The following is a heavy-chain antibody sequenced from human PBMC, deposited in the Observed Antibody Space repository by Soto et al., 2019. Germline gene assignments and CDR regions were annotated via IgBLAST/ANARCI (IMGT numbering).Heavy chain of an antibody. CDR1: GGSITSSRYY. CDR2: IYYDGNT. J-gene: IGHJ4*02. Sequence: ASETLSLTCTVSGGSITSSRYYWGWIRQPPGKGLECIGNIYYDGNTYYNPSLKSRVTISVDTSKNQFSLRLSSVTAADTAVYYCARSSIAPRLFMYPFDYWGQGTLVTVSS. V-gene: IGHV4-39*01. CDR3: ARSSIAPRLFMYPFDY. D-gene: IGHD6-6*01.